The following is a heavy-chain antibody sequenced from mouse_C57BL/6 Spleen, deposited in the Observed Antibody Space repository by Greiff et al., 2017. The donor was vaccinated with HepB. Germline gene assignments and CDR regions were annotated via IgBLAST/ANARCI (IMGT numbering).Heavy chain of an antibody. Sequence: VQLQQSGPELVKPGASVKISCKASGYTFTDYYMNWVKQSHGKSLEWIGDINPNNGGTSYNQKFKGKATLTVDKSSSTAYMELRSLTSEDSAVYYCAKGSYSFAYWGQGTLVTVSA. CDR2: INPNNGGT. CDR1: GYTFTDYY. J-gene: IGHJ3*01. CDR3: AKGSYSFAY. D-gene: IGHD2-12*01. V-gene: IGHV1-26*01.